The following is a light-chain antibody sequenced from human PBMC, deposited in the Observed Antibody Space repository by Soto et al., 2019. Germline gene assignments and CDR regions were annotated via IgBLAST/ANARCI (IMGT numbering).Light chain of an antibody. J-gene: IGKJ1*01. CDR3: QQYSSSPWT. Sequence: EIVLTQSPGTLSLSPGERATLSCRASQSVRSNYLAWYQQQPGQAPRLLIYGASGRATGIPDRFSGSGSGTEFTLTIRRLEPEDFAVYYCQQYSSSPWTFGQGTKVEI. V-gene: IGKV3-20*01. CDR2: GAS. CDR1: QSVRSNY.